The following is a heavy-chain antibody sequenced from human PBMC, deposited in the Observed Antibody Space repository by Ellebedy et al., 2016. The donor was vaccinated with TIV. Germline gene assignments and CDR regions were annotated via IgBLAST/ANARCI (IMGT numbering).Heavy chain of an antibody. CDR1: GGSISSGGYY. V-gene: IGHV4-31*03. Sequence: SETLSLTXTVSGGSISSGGYYWSWIRQHPGKGLEWIGYIYYSGSTYYNPSLKSRVTISVDTSKNQFSLKLSSVTAADTAVYYCASEVLGNSHYYYYGMDVWGQGTTVTVSS. CDR3: ASEVLGNSHYYYYGMDV. CDR2: IYYSGST. D-gene: IGHD4-23*01. J-gene: IGHJ6*02.